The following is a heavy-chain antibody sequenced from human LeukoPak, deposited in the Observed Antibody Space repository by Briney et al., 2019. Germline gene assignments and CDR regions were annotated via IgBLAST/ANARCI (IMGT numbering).Heavy chain of an antibody. J-gene: IGHJ6*03. Sequence: SETLSLTCAVYGGSFSGYYWRWLRQSPGKGLEWIGEINDSGSTNYDPSLKSRVTISVDTSKNQISLKLTSVTAADTAVYYCARVAGDPIYYYYYMDVWGKGTTVTVSS. CDR2: INDSGST. CDR3: ARVAGDPIYYYYYMDV. CDR1: GGSFSGYY. V-gene: IGHV4-34*01. D-gene: IGHD7-27*01.